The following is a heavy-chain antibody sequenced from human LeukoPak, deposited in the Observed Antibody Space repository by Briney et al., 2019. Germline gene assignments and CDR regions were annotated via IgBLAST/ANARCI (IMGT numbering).Heavy chain of an antibody. CDR3: ARDPRGITALVDYFDY. D-gene: IGHD5-18*01. J-gene: IGHJ4*02. V-gene: IGHV3-48*03. CDR1: GFTFCSYE. Sequence: GGSLRLSCAASGFTFCSYEMNWVRQAPGKGLEWVSYISSSGSAIYYADSVKGRFTISRDNAKNSLYLQMSSLRVEDTAVYYCARDPRGITALVDYFDYWGQGALVTVSS. CDR2: ISSSGSAI.